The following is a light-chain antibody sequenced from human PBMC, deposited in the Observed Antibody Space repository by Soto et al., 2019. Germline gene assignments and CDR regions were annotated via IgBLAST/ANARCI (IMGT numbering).Light chain of an antibody. V-gene: IGKV3-20*01. Sequence: EIVLTQSPGTLSLSPGERATLSCRASQSVSSSYLAWYQQKPGQAPRLLIYGASSRATGIPDRFSGSGSGTDFTLTISRLEPDDFAVYYCQQYGSSLYTFGQGTKRESK. CDR2: GAS. CDR1: QSVSSSY. J-gene: IGKJ2*01. CDR3: QQYGSSLYT.